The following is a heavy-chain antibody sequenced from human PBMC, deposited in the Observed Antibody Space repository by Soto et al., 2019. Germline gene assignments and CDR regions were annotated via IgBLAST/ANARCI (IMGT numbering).Heavy chain of an antibody. V-gene: IGHV3-15*07. CDR3: STVSPTVTTDY. D-gene: IGHD4-17*01. CDR1: GFSFNDAW. CDR2: IKTKTDGETT. J-gene: IGHJ4*02. Sequence: QLVESGGDLVKPGGSLRLSCAASGFSFNDAWMNWVRQAPGKGLEWVGRIKTKTDGETTDYAPPVKGRFTILRDDSENTLYLQMNSLKPDDTAVYYCSTVSPTVTTDYWGQGTLVTVSS.